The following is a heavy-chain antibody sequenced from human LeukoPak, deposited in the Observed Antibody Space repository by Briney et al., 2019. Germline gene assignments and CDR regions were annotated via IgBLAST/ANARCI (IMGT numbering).Heavy chain of an antibody. Sequence: GGSLRLSCAASGFAVGSYYMTWFRQTPGKGLEWASVIYNDGRTYYADSVKGRFIISKGISKNTLFLQMNNLRADDTAVYYCARESGSAVGDFWGRGTLVTVSS. V-gene: IGHV3-53*01. J-gene: IGHJ4*02. D-gene: IGHD5-12*01. CDR3: ARESGSAVGDF. CDR1: GFAVGSYY. CDR2: IYNDGRT.